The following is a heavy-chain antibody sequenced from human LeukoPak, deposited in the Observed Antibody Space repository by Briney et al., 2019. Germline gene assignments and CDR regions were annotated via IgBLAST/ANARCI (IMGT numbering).Heavy chain of an antibody. CDR3: ARGSFYLDS. V-gene: IGHV3-48*02. Sequence: GGSLRLSCAASGFTFSSYTMHWVRQTPGKGLEWISYISSSSSVIYYADSVKGRFTISRDNANNSLYLQMNNLRDEDTAVYYCARGSFYLDSWGQGTLVTVSS. CDR1: GFTFSSYT. CDR2: ISSSSSVI. J-gene: IGHJ4*02.